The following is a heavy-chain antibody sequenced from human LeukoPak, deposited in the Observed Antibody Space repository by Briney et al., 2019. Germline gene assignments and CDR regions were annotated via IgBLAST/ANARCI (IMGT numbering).Heavy chain of an antibody. Sequence: SETLSLTCAVYGGSFSGYYWSWIRQPPGKGLEWIGEINYSGSTNYNPSLKSRVTISVDTSKNQFSLKLSSVTAADTAVYYCARGHTKTTGADAFDIWGQGTMVTVSS. V-gene: IGHV4-34*01. CDR3: ARGHTKTTGADAFDI. CDR2: INYSGST. CDR1: GGSFSGYY. D-gene: IGHD4-11*01. J-gene: IGHJ3*02.